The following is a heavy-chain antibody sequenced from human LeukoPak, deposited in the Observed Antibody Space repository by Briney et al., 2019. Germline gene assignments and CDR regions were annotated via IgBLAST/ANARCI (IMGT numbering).Heavy chain of an antibody. Sequence: PGGSLRLSCAASGFTFSSYAMHWVRQAPGKGLEWVAVISYDGSNKYYADSVKGRFTISRDNSKNTLYLQVNSLRAEDTAVYYCARDADYGGNSLGYFDYWGQGTLVTVSS. V-gene: IGHV3-30*14. CDR2: ISYDGSNK. D-gene: IGHD4-23*01. J-gene: IGHJ4*02. CDR3: ARDADYGGNSLGYFDY. CDR1: GFTFSSYA.